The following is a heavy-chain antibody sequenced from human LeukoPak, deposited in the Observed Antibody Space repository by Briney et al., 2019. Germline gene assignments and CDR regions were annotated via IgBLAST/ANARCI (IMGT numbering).Heavy chain of an antibody. CDR3: AKGSSGWTSDAFDI. CDR2: ISWNSGSI. V-gene: IGHV3-9*01. Sequence: PGRSLRLSCAASGFTFDDYAMHWVRQAPGKGLEWVSGISWNSGSIGYADSVKGRFTISRDNAKNSLYLQMNSLGAEDTALYYCAKGSSGWTSDAFDIWGQGTMVTVSS. J-gene: IGHJ3*02. D-gene: IGHD6-19*01. CDR1: GFTFDDYA.